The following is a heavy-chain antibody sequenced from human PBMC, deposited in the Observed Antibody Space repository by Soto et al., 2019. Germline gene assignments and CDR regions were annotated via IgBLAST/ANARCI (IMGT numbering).Heavy chain of an antibody. CDR3: TTMYYDFWSGKDY. Sequence: AGGSLRLSCAASGFTFSNAGMNWVRQAPGKGLEWVGRIKSKTDGGTTDYAAPVKGRFTISRDDSKNTLYLQMNSLKTEDTAVYYCTTMYYDFWSGKDYWGQGTLVTVSS. J-gene: IGHJ4*02. CDR1: GFTFSNAG. D-gene: IGHD3-3*01. CDR2: IKSKTDGGTT. V-gene: IGHV3-15*07.